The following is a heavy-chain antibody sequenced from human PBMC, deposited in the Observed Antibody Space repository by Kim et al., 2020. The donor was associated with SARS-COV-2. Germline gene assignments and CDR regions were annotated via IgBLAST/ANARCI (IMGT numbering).Heavy chain of an antibody. Sequence: QKLQGRVTITADESTSTAYMELSSLRSEDTAVYYCARDLQPGVAGPPLGYWGQGTLVTVSS. D-gene: IGHD6-19*01. CDR3: ARDLQPGVAGPPLGY. V-gene: IGHV1-69*01. J-gene: IGHJ4*02.